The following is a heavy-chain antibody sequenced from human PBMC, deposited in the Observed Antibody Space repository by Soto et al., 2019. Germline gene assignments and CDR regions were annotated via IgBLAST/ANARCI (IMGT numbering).Heavy chain of an antibody. CDR2: IYWDEDK. D-gene: IGHD3-10*02. CDR3: AHVFTSLAPCDS. J-gene: IGHJ4*02. CDR1: GFSLSTSGVG. Sequence: QITLKESGPTLVKPTQTLTLTCTFSGFSLSTSGVGVGWIRQPPGKALERLGFIYWDEDKRYSPSLKSRLTITKATSKSQVVLTMTTMDPVDTATYYCAHVFTSLAPCDSWGQGTLVTVSA. V-gene: IGHV2-5*02.